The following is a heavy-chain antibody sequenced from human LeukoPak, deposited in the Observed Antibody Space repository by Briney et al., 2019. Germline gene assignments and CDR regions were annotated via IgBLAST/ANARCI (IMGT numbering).Heavy chain of an antibody. V-gene: IGHV4-30-4*01. CDR3: ARERTYYFDY. J-gene: IGHJ4*02. CDR1: GGSISSGDYY. CDR2: IYYRGST. Sequence: PSETLSLTCTVSGGSISSGDYYWSWIRQPPGQGLEWIGYIYYRGSTYYNPSLKSRVIISVDTSKDQFSLKLSSMTAADTAVYYCARERTYYFDYWGQGTQVTVSS.